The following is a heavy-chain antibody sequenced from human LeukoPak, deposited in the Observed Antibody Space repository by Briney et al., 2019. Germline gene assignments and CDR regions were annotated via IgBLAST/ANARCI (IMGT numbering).Heavy chain of an antibody. J-gene: IGHJ5*02. CDR3: AADRDLGNWFDP. Sequence: SVKVSCKGSGFTFTSSAMQWVRQARGQRLEWIGWIVVGSGDTNYAQKFQERVTITRDMSTSTAYMELSSLRSEDTAVYYCAADRDLGNWFDPWGQGTLVTVSA. V-gene: IGHV1-58*02. CDR2: IVVGSGDT. CDR1: GFTFTSSA.